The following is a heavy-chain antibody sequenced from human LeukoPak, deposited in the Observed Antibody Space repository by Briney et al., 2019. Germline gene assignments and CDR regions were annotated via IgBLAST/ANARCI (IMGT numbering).Heavy chain of an antibody. V-gene: IGHV4-59*08. CDR2: IYCTGST. J-gene: IGHJ4*02. D-gene: IGHD1-1*01. Sequence: SETLSLTCTVSGGSISSFYWSWIRQPPGKGLEGFGFIYCTGSTDYNPSLKSRVTMSVDTSKNQFSLKLSSVTAADTAVYYCARHKEESGAYRPNDYWGQGTLVTVSS. CDR3: ARHKEESGAYRPNDY. CDR1: GGSISSFY.